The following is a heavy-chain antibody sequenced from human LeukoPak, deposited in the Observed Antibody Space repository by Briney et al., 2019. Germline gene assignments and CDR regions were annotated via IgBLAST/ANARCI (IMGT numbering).Heavy chain of an antibody. CDR1: GFTFSSYG. CDR2: ISYDGSNK. Sequence: PGGSLRLSCAASGFTFSSYGMHWVRQAPGKGLEWVAVISYDGSNKYYADSVKGRFTISRDNSKNTLYLQMNSLRAEDTAVYYCLIWGASVNYWAQGMLVTVSS. J-gene: IGHJ4*02. CDR3: LIWGASVNY. D-gene: IGHD3-16*01. V-gene: IGHV3-30*03.